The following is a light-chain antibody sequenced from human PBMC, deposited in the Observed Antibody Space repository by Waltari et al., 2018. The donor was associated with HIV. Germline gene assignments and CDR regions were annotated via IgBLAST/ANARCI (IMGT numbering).Light chain of an antibody. CDR2: SAS. CDR1: QKISTY. Sequence: DIHMTHSPSSLPASVSDTLNITCRASQKISTYLNCYQHRPGLAPKLLIYSASSVHTRVPPRFSGSGSGTDFTLSSSSLRREDFATYYCQQSYTTPLTFGQGTRLEI. CDR3: QQSYTTPLT. V-gene: IGKV1-39*01. J-gene: IGKJ2*01.